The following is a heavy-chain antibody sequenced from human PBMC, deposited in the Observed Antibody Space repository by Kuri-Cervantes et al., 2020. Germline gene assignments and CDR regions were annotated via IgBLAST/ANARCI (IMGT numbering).Heavy chain of an antibody. CDR3: ARDFGDNWNYFAYYGMDV. CDR2: ISSSSSYI. D-gene: IGHD1-7*01. CDR1: GFTFSSYW. J-gene: IGHJ6*02. V-gene: IGHV3-21*01. Sequence: LSLTCAASGFTFSSYWMHWVRQAPGKGLEWVSSISSSSSYIYYADSVKGRFTISRDNAKNSLYLQMNSLRAEDTAVYYCARDFGDNWNYFAYYGMDVWGQGTTVTVSS.